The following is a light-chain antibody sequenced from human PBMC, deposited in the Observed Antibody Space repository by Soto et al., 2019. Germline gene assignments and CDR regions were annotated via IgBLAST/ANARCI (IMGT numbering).Light chain of an antibody. V-gene: IGKV1-6*01. J-gene: IGKJ1*01. Sequence: AIQMTQSPSSLSASVGDRVTITCRASQGIRDELGWYQQKAGKAPNLLSSAASRLQSGVPSRFSGRGSGTDFTLTISSLQPEDFATYYCLQDYDYPRTFGQGTKVELK. CDR3: LQDYDYPRT. CDR1: QGIRDE. CDR2: AAS.